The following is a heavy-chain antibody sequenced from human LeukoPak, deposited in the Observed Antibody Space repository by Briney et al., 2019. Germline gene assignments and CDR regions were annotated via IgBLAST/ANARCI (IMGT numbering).Heavy chain of an antibody. D-gene: IGHD5-18*01. Sequence: ASVKVSCKASGYTFTGYYMHWVRQAPGQGLEWMGAIIPSFGTVKYAQKFQGRVTMTAGESTSTAYMDLNYLRSDDTAVYFCARATSANEYSYGFHFDYWGQGTLVTVSS. V-gene: IGHV1-69*13. J-gene: IGHJ4*02. CDR1: GYTFTGYY. CDR2: IIPSFGTV. CDR3: ARATSANEYSYGFHFDY.